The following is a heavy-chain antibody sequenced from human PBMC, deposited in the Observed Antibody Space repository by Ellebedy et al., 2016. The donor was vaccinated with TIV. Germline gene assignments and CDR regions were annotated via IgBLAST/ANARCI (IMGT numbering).Heavy chain of an antibody. Sequence: MPSETLSLTCTVSGGSISRYYLRWIRQPPGQGLEWIGYIYYSGSTKYNPSLKSRVTISVDTSKNQSSLKLSSVTAADTAVYYCARAISPTTPGNWFDRWGQGTLVTVSS. J-gene: IGHJ5*02. CDR1: GGSISRYY. D-gene: IGHD4-17*01. CDR3: ARAISPTTPGNWFDR. CDR2: IYYSGST. V-gene: IGHV4-59*08.